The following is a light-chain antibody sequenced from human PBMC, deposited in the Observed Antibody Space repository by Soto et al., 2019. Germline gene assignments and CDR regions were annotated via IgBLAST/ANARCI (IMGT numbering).Light chain of an antibody. V-gene: IGKV3-15*01. CDR2: FTS. Sequence: EIVMTQSPATLSVSPGEKATLSCRASQSVSNNLPWYQQKPGQAPRLLIYFTSTTATGIPASFSGSGSWTEFTLTMRSLQSEDFAVYYWQEYDKWPLTFGGGTKVET. CDR1: QSVSNN. CDR3: QEYDKWPLT. J-gene: IGKJ4*01.